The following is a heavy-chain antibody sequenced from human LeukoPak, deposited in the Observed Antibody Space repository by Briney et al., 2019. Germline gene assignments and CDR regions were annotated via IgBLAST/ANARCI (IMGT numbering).Heavy chain of an antibody. Sequence: SETLSLTCTVSGGSISSGGYYWSWIRQPPGKGLEWIGYIYHSGSTYYNPSLKSRVTISVDRSKNQFSLKLSSVTAADTAVYYCARTPNSIAAAGDYGMDVWGQGTTVTVSS. CDR2: IYHSGST. CDR1: GGSISSGGYY. D-gene: IGHD6-13*01. CDR3: ARTPNSIAAAGDYGMDV. J-gene: IGHJ6*02. V-gene: IGHV4-30-2*01.